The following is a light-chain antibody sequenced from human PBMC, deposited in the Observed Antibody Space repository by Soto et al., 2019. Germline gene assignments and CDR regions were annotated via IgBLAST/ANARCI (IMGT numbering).Light chain of an antibody. CDR2: SNN. CDR3: AAWDDSLNGPL. CDR1: GSNIGSNT. V-gene: IGLV1-44*01. J-gene: IGLJ2*01. Sequence: QSVLTQPPSASGTPGQRVTISCSGSGSNIGSNTVNWYQQLPGTAPKLLIYSNNQRPSGVPDRFSGSKSGTSASLAISGLQSEDEADYYCAAWDDSLNGPLFGGGTKVTVL.